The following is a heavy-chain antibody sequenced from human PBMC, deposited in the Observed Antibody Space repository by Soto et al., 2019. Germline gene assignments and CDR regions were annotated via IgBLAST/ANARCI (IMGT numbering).Heavy chain of an antibody. CDR3: ARETRVGWRTGQYFQH. D-gene: IGHD1-1*01. CDR1: GGSFSGYY. Sequence: QVQLQQWGAGLLKPSETLSLTCAVYGGSFSGYYWSWIRQPPGKGLEWIGEINHSGSTNYNPSLKSRVTISVDTSKNQFSLKLSSVTAADTAVYYCARETRVGWRTGQYFQHWGQGTLVTVSS. V-gene: IGHV4-34*01. CDR2: INHSGST. J-gene: IGHJ1*01.